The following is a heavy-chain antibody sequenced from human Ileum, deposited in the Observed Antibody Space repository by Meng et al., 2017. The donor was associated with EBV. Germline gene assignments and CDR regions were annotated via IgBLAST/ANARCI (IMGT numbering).Heavy chain of an antibody. CDR3: SNLPYSY. Sequence: PPLEVGGGVVQPGGSLRLSCAASGFRFNIYDMNWVRQAPGRGLEWVSGISGSGRTIYYADSVKGRFSISRDNSGNTVYLQMNSLRADDTAVYYCSNLPYSYWGQGTLVTVSS. CDR2: ISGSGRTI. V-gene: IGHV3-23*01. CDR1: GFRFNIYD. D-gene: IGHD4-11*01. J-gene: IGHJ4*02.